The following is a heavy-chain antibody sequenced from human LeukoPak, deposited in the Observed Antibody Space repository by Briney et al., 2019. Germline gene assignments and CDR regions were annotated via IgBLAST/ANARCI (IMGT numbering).Heavy chain of an antibody. CDR1: GYTFTTYN. J-gene: IGHJ4*02. V-gene: IGHV1-46*01. CDR3: ASGGGSMVRGVIPFDY. D-gene: IGHD3-10*01. Sequence: GASVKVSCKASGYTFTTYNIHWVRQAPGQGLEWMGIINPSGYYTTYAQKFQGRVTITTDESTSTAYMELSSLRSEDTAVYYCASGGGSMVRGVIPFDYWGQGTLVTVSS. CDR2: INPSGYYT.